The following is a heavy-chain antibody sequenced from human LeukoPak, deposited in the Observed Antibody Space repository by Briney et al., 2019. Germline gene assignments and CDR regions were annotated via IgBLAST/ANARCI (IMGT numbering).Heavy chain of an antibody. D-gene: IGHD1-26*01. J-gene: IGHJ4*02. Sequence: GGSLRLSCAVSGLTFSSYALSWVRQAPGKGLEWVSAISGSGGSTYYADSAKGRFTISRDNSKNTLYLQMNSLRAEDTAVYYCAKGGWELPRTLDYWGQGTLVTVSS. CDR1: GLTFSSYA. CDR3: AKGGWELPRTLDY. CDR2: ISGSGGST. V-gene: IGHV3-23*01.